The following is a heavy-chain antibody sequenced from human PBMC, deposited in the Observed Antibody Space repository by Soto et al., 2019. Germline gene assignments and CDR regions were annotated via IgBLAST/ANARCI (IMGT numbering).Heavy chain of an antibody. V-gene: IGHV4-39*01. J-gene: IGHJ4*02. CDR1: GGSISSSSYY. D-gene: IGHD5-18*01. CDR2: IYYSGST. Sequence: SETLSLTCTVSGGSISSSSYYWGWIRQPPGKGLEWIGSIYYSGSTYYNPSLKSRVTISVDTSKNQFSLKLSSVTAADTAVYYCARHVDTAMVPGAGYWGQGTLVTVSS. CDR3: ARHVDTAMVPGAGY.